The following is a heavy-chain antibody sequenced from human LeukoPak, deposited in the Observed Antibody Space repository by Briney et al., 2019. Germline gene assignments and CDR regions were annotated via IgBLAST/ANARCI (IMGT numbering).Heavy chain of an antibody. CDR2: INHSGST. CDR1: GGSFSGYY. CDR3: ARASDFWSGYYHNWFDP. Sequence: SETLSLTCAVYGGSFSGYYWSWIRQPPGKGLEWIGEINHSGSTNYHPSLKSRVTISVDTSKNQFSLKLSSVTAADTAVYYCARASDFWSGYYHNWFDPWGQGTLVTVSS. J-gene: IGHJ5*02. D-gene: IGHD3-3*01. V-gene: IGHV4-34*01.